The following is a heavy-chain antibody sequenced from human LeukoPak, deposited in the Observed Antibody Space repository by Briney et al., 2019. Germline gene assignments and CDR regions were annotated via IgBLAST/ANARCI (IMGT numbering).Heavy chain of an antibody. CDR3: AKALYSSSWYGLY. V-gene: IGHV3-23*01. D-gene: IGHD6-13*01. J-gene: IGHJ4*02. Sequence: GGSLRLSCAASGFTFSSYAMGWVRQAPGKGLEWVSAISGSGGSTYYADSVKGRFTISRDNSKNTLYLQMNSLRAEDTAVYYCAKALYSSSWYGLYWGQGTLVTVSS. CDR1: GFTFSSYA. CDR2: ISGSGGST.